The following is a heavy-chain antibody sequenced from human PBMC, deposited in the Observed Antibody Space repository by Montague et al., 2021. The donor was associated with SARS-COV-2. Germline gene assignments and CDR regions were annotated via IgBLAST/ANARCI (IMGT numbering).Heavy chain of an antibody. CDR3: TSGREGNYNVMDV. CDR1: GDSVSSNGPT. CDR2: TYYRSKWYN. Sequence: CAISGDSVSSNGPTCNWVRHSPSLRLKRLGMTYYRSKWYNDYAVSVRGRVTINPDTSKNQFSLQLNSVTPEDTAIYYCTSGREGNYNVMDVWGQGTTVTVSS. V-gene: IGHV6-1*01. J-gene: IGHJ6*02. D-gene: IGHD1-1*01.